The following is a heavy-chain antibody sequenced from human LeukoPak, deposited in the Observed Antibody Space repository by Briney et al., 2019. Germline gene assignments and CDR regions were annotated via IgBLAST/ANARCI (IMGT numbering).Heavy chain of an antibody. CDR3: ARGQTGLYYYYMDV. J-gene: IGHJ6*03. D-gene: IGHD1-1*01. V-gene: IGHV1-2*02. CDR1: GYTFTGYY. Sequence: GASVKVSCKASGYTFTGYYMHWVRQAPGQELEWMGWINPNSGGTNYAQKFQGRVTMTRDTSISTAYMELSRLRSDDTAVYYCARGQTGLYYYYMDVWGKGTTVTISS. CDR2: INPNSGGT.